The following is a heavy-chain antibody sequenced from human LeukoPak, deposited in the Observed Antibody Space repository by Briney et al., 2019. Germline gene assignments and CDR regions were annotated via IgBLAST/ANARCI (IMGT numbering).Heavy chain of an antibody. J-gene: IGHJ6*03. V-gene: IGHV4-39*01. Sequence: SETLSLTCTVSGGSISSSSYYWGWIRQPPGKGLEWIGSIYYSGSTYYNPSLKSRVTISVDTSKNQFSLKLSSVTAADTAVYYCARNYCSGGSCYRNLYYYYYMDVWGKGTTVTISS. CDR2: IYYSGST. D-gene: IGHD2-15*01. CDR1: GGSISSSSYY. CDR3: ARNYCSGGSCYRNLYYYYYMDV.